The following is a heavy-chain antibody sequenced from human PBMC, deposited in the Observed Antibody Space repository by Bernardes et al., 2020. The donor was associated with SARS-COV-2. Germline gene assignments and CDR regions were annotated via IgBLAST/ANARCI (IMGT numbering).Heavy chain of an antibody. CDR3: ARHGRSCTNGVCQTYYYYALDV. V-gene: IGHV4-34*01. J-gene: IGHJ6*02. CDR2: INHSGST. D-gene: IGHD2-8*01. CDR1: GGSFSGYY. Sequence: SESLSLTCAVYGGSFSGYYWSWIRQPPGKGLEWIGEINHSGSTNYNPSLKSRVTISLDTSKSQFSLKVSSVTAADTAVYYCARHGRSCTNGVCQTYYYYALDVWGQGTTVTVSS.